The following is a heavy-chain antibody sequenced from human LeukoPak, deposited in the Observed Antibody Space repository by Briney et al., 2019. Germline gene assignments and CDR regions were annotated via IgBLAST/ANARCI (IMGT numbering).Heavy chain of an antibody. CDR3: AGGSFGYYFDY. V-gene: IGHV4-61*02. J-gene: IGHJ4*02. D-gene: IGHD3-10*01. CDR1: GGSISSGSYY. CDR2: IYTSGGT. Sequence: SETLSLTCTVSGGSISSGSYYWSWIRQPAGKGLEWIGRIYTSGGTNYNPSLKSRVTISVDTSKNQFSLKLSSVTAADTAVYYCAGGSFGYYFDYWGQGTLVTVSS.